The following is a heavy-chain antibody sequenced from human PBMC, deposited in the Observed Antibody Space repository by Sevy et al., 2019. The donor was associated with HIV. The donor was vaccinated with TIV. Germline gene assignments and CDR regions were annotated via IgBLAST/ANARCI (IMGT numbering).Heavy chain of an antibody. Sequence: ASVKVSCKASGYTFTSYDINWVRQATGQGLEWMEWMNQNSGNTGYAQKFQGRVTMTRNTSISTAYMELSSLRYDDTAVYYCARDLAARNVDHFDYWGQGTPVTVSS. CDR1: GYTFTSYD. D-gene: IGHD6-6*01. J-gene: IGHJ4*02. CDR2: MNQNSGNT. CDR3: ARDLAARNVDHFDY. V-gene: IGHV1-8*01.